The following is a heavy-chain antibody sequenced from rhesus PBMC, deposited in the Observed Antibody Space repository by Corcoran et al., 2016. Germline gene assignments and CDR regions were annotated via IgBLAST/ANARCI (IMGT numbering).Heavy chain of an antibody. V-gene: IGHV4S10*01. CDR2: IYGSRTNT. CDR1: GGSISDRYR. CDR3: ARETMAAAATFDY. J-gene: IGHJ4*01. D-gene: IGHD6-25*01. Sequence: QVQLQESGPGVVKPSETLSLTCAVSGGSISDRYRWSWIRQPPGKGLEWIGYIYGSRTNTNYNPSLNSRGTISKDTSKNQCSLKLSSVTAADTAVYYCARETMAAAATFDYWGQGVLVTVSS.